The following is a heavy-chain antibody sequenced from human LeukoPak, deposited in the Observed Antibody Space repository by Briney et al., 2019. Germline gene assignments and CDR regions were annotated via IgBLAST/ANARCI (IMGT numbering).Heavy chain of an antibody. CDR3: AREEYSSSSDY. D-gene: IGHD6-13*01. CDR1: GFTFSDYY. V-gene: IGHV3-11*01. Sequence: GGSLRLSCAASGFTFSDYYMSWIRQAPGKGLEWVSYISSSGSTIYYADSVKGRFTISRDKAKNSLYLQMNSLRAEDTAVYYCAREEYSSSSDYWGQGTLVTVSS. J-gene: IGHJ4*02. CDR2: ISSSGSTI.